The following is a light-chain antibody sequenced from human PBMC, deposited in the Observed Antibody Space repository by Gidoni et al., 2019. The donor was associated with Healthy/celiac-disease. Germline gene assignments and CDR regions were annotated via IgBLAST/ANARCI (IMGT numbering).Light chain of an antibody. CDR3: QQSYSTPLYT. CDR1: QSISSN. V-gene: IGKV1-39*01. CDR2: AAS. J-gene: IGKJ2*01. Sequence: IQMTQSPSSLSVSVGDRVTITCRASQSISSNLNWYQQKPGKAPKLLNYAASSLQSGVPSRFSGSGSGTDFTLTISSLQPEDFATYYCQQSYSTPLYTFGQGTKLEIK.